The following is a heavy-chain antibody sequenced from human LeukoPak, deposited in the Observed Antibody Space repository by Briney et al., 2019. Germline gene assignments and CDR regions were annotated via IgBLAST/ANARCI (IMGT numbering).Heavy chain of an antibody. CDR1: GYTFTSYG. J-gene: IGHJ6*02. V-gene: IGHV1-18*01. CDR2: ISAYNGNT. Sequence: ASVKVSCKASGYTFTSYGISWVRQAPGQGLEWMGWISAYNGNTNYAQKLQGRVTMTTDTSTSTAYMELRSLRSDDTAVYYCARLSHDSGGTTRYYYYYGMDVWGQGTTVTVSS. CDR3: ARLSHDSGGTTRYYYYYGMDV. D-gene: IGHD3-22*01.